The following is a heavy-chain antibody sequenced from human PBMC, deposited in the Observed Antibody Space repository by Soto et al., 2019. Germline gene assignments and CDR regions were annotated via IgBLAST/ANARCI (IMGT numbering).Heavy chain of an antibody. CDR3: ARGDSTDCSNGVCSFFYNHDMDV. J-gene: IGHJ6*02. CDR2: INPKSGGT. V-gene: IGHV1-2*04. D-gene: IGHD2-8*01. Sequence: ASVKVSCKASGYSFTDYHIHWVRQAPGQGLEWLGRINPKSGGTSTAQKFQGWVTMTTDTSISTASMELTRLTSDDTAIYYCARGDSTDCSNGVCSFFYNHDMDVWGQGTPVTVYS. CDR1: GYSFTDYH.